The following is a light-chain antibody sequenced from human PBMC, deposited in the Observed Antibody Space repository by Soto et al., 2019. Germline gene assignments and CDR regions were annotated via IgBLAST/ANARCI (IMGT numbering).Light chain of an antibody. CDR2: GNS. CDR1: SSNIGAGYD. J-gene: IGLJ1*01. CDR3: QSYDSSLSGFV. V-gene: IGLV1-40*01. Sequence: VLTQSPSVSGAPGQRVTISCTGSSSNIGAGYDVHWYQQLPGTAPKLLIYGNSNRPSGVPDRFSGSKSGTSASLAITGLQAEDEADYYCQSYDSSLSGFVFGTGTKVTVL.